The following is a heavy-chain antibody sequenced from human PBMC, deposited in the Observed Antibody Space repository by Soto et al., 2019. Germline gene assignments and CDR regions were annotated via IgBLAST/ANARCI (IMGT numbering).Heavy chain of an antibody. CDR3: TTAVSYYASSGYYLGY. D-gene: IGHD3-22*01. CDR2: IKSKTDGGTT. CDR1: GFTFSNAW. Sequence: GGSLRLSCAASGFTFSNAWMSWVRQAPGKGLEWVGRIKSKTDGGTTDYATPVTDRFTISRNDSKNTLYLQMNSLKTEDTAVYYCTTAVSYYASSGYYLGYWGQGTLVTVSS. V-gene: IGHV3-15*01. J-gene: IGHJ4*02.